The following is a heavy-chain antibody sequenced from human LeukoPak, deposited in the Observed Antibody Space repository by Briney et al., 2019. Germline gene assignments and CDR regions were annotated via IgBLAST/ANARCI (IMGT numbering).Heavy chain of an antibody. CDR2: IKQDGSEK. CDR3: ARDGDMVSFDY. V-gene: IGHV3-7*03. D-gene: IGHD3-10*01. Sequence: GGSLRLSCAASGFTFSSYWMSWVRQAPGKGLEWVANIKQDGSEKYYVDSVKGRFTISRDNAKNSLYLQMDSLRAEDTAVYYCARDGDMVSFDYWGPGTLVTVSS. CDR1: GFTFSSYW. J-gene: IGHJ4*02.